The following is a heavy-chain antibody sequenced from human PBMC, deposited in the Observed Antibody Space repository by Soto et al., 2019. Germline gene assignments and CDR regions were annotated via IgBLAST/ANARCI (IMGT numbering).Heavy chain of an antibody. Sequence: ASVKVSCKASGYTFTSYGITWVRQAPGQGLEWMGCISANNGNTNYAQKFQGRVTMTTDTSTGTAYMELRSLRSDDSAVYYCARWDPTGTTDYYYMDVWSKGTTVTVSS. J-gene: IGHJ6*03. D-gene: IGHD1-7*01. V-gene: IGHV1-18*01. CDR2: ISANNGNT. CDR3: ARWDPTGTTDYYYMDV. CDR1: GYTFTSYG.